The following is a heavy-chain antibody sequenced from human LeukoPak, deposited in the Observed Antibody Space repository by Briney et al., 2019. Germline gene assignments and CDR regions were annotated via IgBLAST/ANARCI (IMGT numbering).Heavy chain of an antibody. CDR3: ARDQGGTVTTYYYYYYGMDV. V-gene: IGHV1-18*01. J-gene: IGHJ6*02. CDR1: GYTFTSYG. Sequence: GASVKVSCKASGYTFTSYGISWVRQAPGQGLEWMGWISAYNGNTSYAQKLQGRVTMTTDTSTSTAYMELRSLRSDDTAVYYCARDQGGTVTTYYYYYYGMDVWGQGTTVTVSS. CDR2: ISAYNGNT. D-gene: IGHD4-17*01.